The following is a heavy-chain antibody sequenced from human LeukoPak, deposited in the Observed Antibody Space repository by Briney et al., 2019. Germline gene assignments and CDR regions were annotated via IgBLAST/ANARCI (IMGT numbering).Heavy chain of an antibody. CDR3: AKGRGTAVTSAANY. CDR2: ISASVDKT. D-gene: IGHD4-17*01. Sequence: GGPLRHSSVDPAINPCIYAISQPRQHPRKRLYTDSSISASVDKTYHADSVKDRSSTSRDNAKTTVSLQMNSLRAEDTAEYNCAKGRGTAVTSAANYWGQGTLVTVSS. V-gene: IGHV3-23*01. CDR1: AINPCIYA. J-gene: IGHJ4*02.